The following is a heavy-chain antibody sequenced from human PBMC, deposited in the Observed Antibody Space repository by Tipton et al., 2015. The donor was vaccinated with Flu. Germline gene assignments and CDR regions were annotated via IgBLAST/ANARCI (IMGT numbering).Heavy chain of an antibody. CDR2: IWYDGSNE. J-gene: IGHJ6*02. CDR1: GLTFITYG. Sequence: SLRLSCAASGLTFITYGMHWARQAPGKGLEWVAVIWYDGSNEYYADSVKGRFTISRDNSKNTLYLQMNSLGVEDTAVYYCARDSYGMDVWGQGTTVTVSS. CDR3: ARDSYGMDV. V-gene: IGHV3-33*01.